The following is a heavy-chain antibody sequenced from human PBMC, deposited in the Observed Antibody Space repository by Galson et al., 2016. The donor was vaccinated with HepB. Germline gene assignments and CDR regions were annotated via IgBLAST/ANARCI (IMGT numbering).Heavy chain of an antibody. J-gene: IGHJ4*02. Sequence: SLRLSCAASGFNFRAYAMAWVRQAPGKGLEWVSSITYSDDRTYYADSVKGRFSISRDDFKNTLYPQMDSLRAEDTAVYYCANCGELIGSYYHSDYWGQGTLVTVSS. V-gene: IGHV3-23*01. CDR3: ANCGELIGSYYHSDY. CDR1: GFNFRAYA. CDR2: ITYSDDRT. D-gene: IGHD3-10*01.